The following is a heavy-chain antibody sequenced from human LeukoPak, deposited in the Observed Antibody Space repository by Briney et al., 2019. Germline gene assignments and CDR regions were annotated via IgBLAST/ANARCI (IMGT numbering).Heavy chain of an antibody. Sequence: GASVKVSCKVSGYTFTTYGISWVRQAPGQGLEWMGWISAYNGNTNYAQKLQGRVTMTTDTSTSTAYMELRSLRSDDTAVYYCARHMNLHDAFDIWGQGTMVTVSS. CDR2: ISAYNGNT. D-gene: IGHD1-14*01. J-gene: IGHJ3*02. V-gene: IGHV1-18*01. CDR3: ARHMNLHDAFDI. CDR1: GYTFTTYG.